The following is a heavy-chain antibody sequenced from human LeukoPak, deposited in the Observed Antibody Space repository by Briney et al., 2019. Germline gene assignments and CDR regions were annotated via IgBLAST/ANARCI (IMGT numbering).Heavy chain of an antibody. CDR1: GFTFSSYA. D-gene: IGHD3-22*01. J-gene: IGHJ5*02. V-gene: IGHV3-23*01. CDR3: AKGGYYDSPQDP. CDR2: ISGSGSST. Sequence: GGSLRLSCAASGFTFSSYAMSWVRQAPGKGLEWVSPISGSGSSTYYADSVKGRFTISRDNSKNTLYLQMNGLRAEDTAVYYCAKGGYYDSPQDPWGQGTLVTVSS.